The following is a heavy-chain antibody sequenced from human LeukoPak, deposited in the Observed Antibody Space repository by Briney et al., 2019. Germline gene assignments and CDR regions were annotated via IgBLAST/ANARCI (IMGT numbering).Heavy chain of an antibody. Sequence: GGSLRLSCAASGFTFSTYSMNWVRQAPGKGLEWVSYISSSSSTIYYADSVKGRFTISRDNAKNSLYLQMNSLRAEDTAVYYCARGRGPTKKTSAMDVWGQGTTVTISS. V-gene: IGHV3-48*04. CDR2: ISSSSSTI. CDR3: ARGRGPTKKTSAMDV. J-gene: IGHJ6*02. D-gene: IGHD3-10*01. CDR1: GFTFSTYS.